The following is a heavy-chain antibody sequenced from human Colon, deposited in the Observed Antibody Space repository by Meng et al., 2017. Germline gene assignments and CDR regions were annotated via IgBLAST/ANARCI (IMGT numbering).Heavy chain of an antibody. CDR2: TYYRSKWYN. Sequence: SQTLSLTCAISGVSVSNNTGAWNWIRQSPSTGLEWLARTYYRSKWYNDYAPFVKSRIIVTPDTSRNQFSLHLNSVSPEDTAVYYCARGAAVKTSYAFDVWGQGTVVTVAS. J-gene: IGHJ3*01. CDR3: ARGAAVKTSYAFDV. D-gene: IGHD6-13*01. CDR1: GVSVSNNTGA. V-gene: IGHV6-1*01.